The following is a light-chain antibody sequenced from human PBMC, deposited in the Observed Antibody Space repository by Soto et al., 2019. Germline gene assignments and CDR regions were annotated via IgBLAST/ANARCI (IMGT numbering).Light chain of an antibody. CDR1: QSISSS. Sequence: DIQMTQSPSSLSASVEDRVTITCRASQSISSSLNWYQQKPGKAPKLLIYAASSLQSGVPSRFSGGGSGTDFTLTISSLQPEEFATYYCQQGYGTPTFGQGTRLEIK. J-gene: IGKJ5*01. V-gene: IGKV1-39*01. CDR2: AAS. CDR3: QQGYGTPT.